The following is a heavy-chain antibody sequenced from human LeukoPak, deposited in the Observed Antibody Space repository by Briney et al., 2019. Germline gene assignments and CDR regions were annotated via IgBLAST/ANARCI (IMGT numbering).Heavy chain of an antibody. CDR1: GFTFSSYW. J-gene: IGHJ4*02. D-gene: IGHD3-10*01. CDR3: ARTRGYYGSGSYAFNYFDY. Sequence: GGSLRLSCAASGFTFSSYWMHWVRQAPGKGLVWVSRINSDGSSTSYADSVKGRFTISRDNAKNTLYLQMNSLRAEDTAVYYCARTRGYYGSGSYAFNYFDYWGQGTLVTVSS. V-gene: IGHV3-74*01. CDR2: INSDGSST.